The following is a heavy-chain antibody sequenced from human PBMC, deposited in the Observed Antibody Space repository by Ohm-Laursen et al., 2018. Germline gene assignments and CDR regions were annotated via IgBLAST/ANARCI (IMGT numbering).Heavy chain of an antibody. D-gene: IGHD5-24*01. J-gene: IGHJ4*02. CDR2: IWYDGSNK. Sequence: SLRLSCAAPGFTFSSYGMHWVRQAPGKGLEWVAVIWYDGSNKYYADSVKGRFTISRDNAKNSLYLQMNSPRAEDTAVYYCARVAHVEMATVHFDYWGQGTLVTVSS. CDR1: GFTFSSYG. CDR3: ARVAHVEMATVHFDY. V-gene: IGHV3-33*01.